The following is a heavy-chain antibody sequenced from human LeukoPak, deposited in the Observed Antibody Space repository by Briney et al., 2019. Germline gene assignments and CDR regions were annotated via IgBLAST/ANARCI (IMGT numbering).Heavy chain of an antibody. V-gene: IGHV4-30-4*08. CDR2: IYYSGST. CDR3: ARDGYYDDSSGPH. J-gene: IGHJ4*02. Sequence: PSETLSLTCTVSGGSISSGDYYWSWISQPPGKGLEWIGYIYYSGSTYYNPSRKSRVTISVDTSKNQFSLKLSSVTAAHTAVYYCARDGYYDDSSGPHWGQGTLVTVSS. D-gene: IGHD3-22*01. CDR1: GGSISSGDYY.